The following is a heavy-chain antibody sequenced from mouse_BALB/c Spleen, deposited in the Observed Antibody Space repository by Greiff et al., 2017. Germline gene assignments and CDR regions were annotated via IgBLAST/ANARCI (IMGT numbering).Heavy chain of an antibody. CDR3: ARSYPGAY. CDR1: GFNIKDTY. CDR2: IDPANGNT. J-gene: IGHJ3*01. D-gene: IGHD5-1-1*01. Sequence: EVKLQESGAELVKPGASVKLSCTASGFNIKDTYMHWVKQRPEQGLEWIGRIDPANGNTKYDPKFQGKATITADTSSNTAYLQLSSLTSEDTAVYYCARSYPGAYWGQGTLVTVSA. V-gene: IGHV14-3*02.